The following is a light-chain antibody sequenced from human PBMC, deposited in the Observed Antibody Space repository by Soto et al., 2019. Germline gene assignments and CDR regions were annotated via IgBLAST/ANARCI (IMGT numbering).Light chain of an antibody. CDR3: QQYYCTPRT. Sequence: DIVMTQSPDSLAVSLGERATINCKSSQSVLYSSNNKNYLAWYQQKPGQPPKLLISWASTRESAVPDRFSGSGSGKDFPLTITSLQAEDVAVYYCQQYYCTPRTFGQGTKVEIK. V-gene: IGKV4-1*01. CDR1: QSVLYSSNNKNY. CDR2: WAS. J-gene: IGKJ1*01.